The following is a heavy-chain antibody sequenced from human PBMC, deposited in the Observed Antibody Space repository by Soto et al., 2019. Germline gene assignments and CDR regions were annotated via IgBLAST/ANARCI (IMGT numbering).Heavy chain of an antibody. D-gene: IGHD6-13*01. V-gene: IGHV3-30*18. CDR2: ISYDGSNK. CDR1: GFTFSSYG. Sequence: QVQLVESGGGVVQPGRSLRLSCAASGFTFSSYGMHWVRQAPGKGLEWVAVISYDGSNKYYADSVKGRFTISRDNSKNTLYLQMNSLRAEDTAVYYCAKEIYSSSWYSGFDYWGQVTLVTVSS. J-gene: IGHJ4*02. CDR3: AKEIYSSSWYSGFDY.